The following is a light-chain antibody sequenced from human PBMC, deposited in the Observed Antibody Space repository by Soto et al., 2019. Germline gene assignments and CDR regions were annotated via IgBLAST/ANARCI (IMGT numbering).Light chain of an antibody. CDR3: LLSYNGARV. Sequence: QAVVTQEPSLTVSPGGTVTLTCASSTGAVTSTHWPYWVQQKPGQAPRTMIHDTNVRHSWTPARFSGSLLGGKAALTLSGAQPDDEADYYCLLSYNGARVFGGGTKLTVL. CDR1: TGAVTSTHW. V-gene: IGLV7-46*01. CDR2: DTN. J-gene: IGLJ2*01.